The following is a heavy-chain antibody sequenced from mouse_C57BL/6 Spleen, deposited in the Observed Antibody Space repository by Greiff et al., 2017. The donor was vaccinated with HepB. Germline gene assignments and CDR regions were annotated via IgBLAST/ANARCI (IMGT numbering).Heavy chain of an antibody. Sequence: QVQLQQPGAELVRPGSSVKLSCKASGYTFTSYWMHWVKQRPIQGLEWIGNIDPSDSETHYNQKFKDKATLTVDKSSSTAYMQLSSLTSEDSAVYYCARLVVGLGNWFAYWGQGTLVTVSA. CDR1: GYTFTSYW. V-gene: IGHV1-52*01. D-gene: IGHD1-1*02. CDR2: IDPSDSET. CDR3: ARLVVGLGNWFAY. J-gene: IGHJ3*01.